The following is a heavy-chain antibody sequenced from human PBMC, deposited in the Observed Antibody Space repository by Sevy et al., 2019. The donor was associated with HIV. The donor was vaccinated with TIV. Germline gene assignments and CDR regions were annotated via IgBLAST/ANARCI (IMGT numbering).Heavy chain of an antibody. CDR1: GFTFISYG. V-gene: IGHV3-33*01. CDR2: VWYDGNNR. D-gene: IGHD1-26*01. Sequence: GGSLRLSCAASGFTFISYGMHWVRQAPGKGLEWVAVVWYDGNNRYYADSVRGRFTISRDNSQNTVYLQMNSLRAEDTAVYYCAREWVSPGPLIDYFALDVWGQGTTVTVSS. J-gene: IGHJ6*02. CDR3: AREWVSPGPLIDYFALDV.